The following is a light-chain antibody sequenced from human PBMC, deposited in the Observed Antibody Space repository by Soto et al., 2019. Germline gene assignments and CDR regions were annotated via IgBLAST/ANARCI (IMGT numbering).Light chain of an antibody. CDR2: EVS. Sequence: QSVLTQPASVSGSPGQSITISCTGTSSDVGSYNLVSWYQQHPGKAPKLMIYEVSKRPSVVSNRFSGSMSGNTASLTISGLQAEDEAEYYCCSYAGSSTYVFGTATKVTVL. CDR1: SSDVGSYNL. V-gene: IGLV2-23*02. CDR3: CSYAGSSTYV. J-gene: IGLJ1*01.